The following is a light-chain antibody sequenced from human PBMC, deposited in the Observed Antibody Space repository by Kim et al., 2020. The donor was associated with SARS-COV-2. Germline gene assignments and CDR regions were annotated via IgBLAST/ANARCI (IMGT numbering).Light chain of an antibody. CDR1: QSVSSNF. V-gene: IGKV3-20*01. CDR3: QQYATSPET. J-gene: IGKJ1*01. CDR2: SAS. Sequence: ENVLTQSPGTLSLSPGERATLSCRASQSVSSNFLAWYQQKAGQAPRLVIYSASSRASGIPDRFSGSGSGTDFTLTISTVEPEDFAVYYCQQYATSPETFGQGTKVDIK.